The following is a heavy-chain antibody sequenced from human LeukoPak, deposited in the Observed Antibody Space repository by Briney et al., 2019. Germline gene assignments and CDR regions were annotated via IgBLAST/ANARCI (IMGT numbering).Heavy chain of an antibody. Sequence: ASVKVSCKASGYTFTAYYMHWVRQAPGQGLEWMGWINPDSGGTNYAQKFQGRVTMTRDTSISTAYMELSRLRSDDTAVYDCARALYSYVSGSNFDYWGQGTLVTVSS. V-gene: IGHV1-2*02. J-gene: IGHJ4*02. D-gene: IGHD5-18*01. CDR3: ARALYSYVSGSNFDY. CDR1: GYTFTAYY. CDR2: INPDSGGT.